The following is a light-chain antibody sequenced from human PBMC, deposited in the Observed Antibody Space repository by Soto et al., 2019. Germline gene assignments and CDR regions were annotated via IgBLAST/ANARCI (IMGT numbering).Light chain of an antibody. Sequence: QSALTQPASVSGSPGQSITISCTGTSVDVGGYIYVSWYQQHPSKAPKVVIYDVSNRPSGVPDRFSGSKSGNTASLTISGLQAEDEADYYCSSYTSSSTDVFGTGTKLTVL. CDR2: DVS. CDR3: SSYTSSSTDV. V-gene: IGLV2-14*01. CDR1: SVDVGGYIY. J-gene: IGLJ1*01.